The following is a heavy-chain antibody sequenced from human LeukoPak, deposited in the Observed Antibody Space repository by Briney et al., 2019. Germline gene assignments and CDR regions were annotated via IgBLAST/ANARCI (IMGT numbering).Heavy chain of an antibody. CDR3: AAGADRIAAALDAFDI. J-gene: IGHJ3*02. V-gene: IGHV1-58*02. Sequence: SVKVSCKASGYTFTSYSMHWVRQARGQRLEWIGWIVVGSGNTNYAQKFQERVTITRDMSTSTAYMELSSLRSEDTAVYYCAAGADRIAAALDAFDIWGQGTMVTVSS. CDR2: IVVGSGNT. D-gene: IGHD6-13*01. CDR1: GYTFTSYS.